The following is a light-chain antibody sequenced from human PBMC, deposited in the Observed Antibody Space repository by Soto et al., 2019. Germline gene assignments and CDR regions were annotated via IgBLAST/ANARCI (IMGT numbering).Light chain of an antibody. Sequence: QSALTQPASVSGSPGQSITISCTGTGSDVGGYNYVSWYQQHPGKAPKVMIYDVSNRPSGVSDRFSGSKSGNTASLTISGLQAEDEADYYCSSYTGGSTPVVFGGGTKVTVL. CDR1: GSDVGGYNY. CDR3: SSYTGGSTPVV. CDR2: DVS. J-gene: IGLJ2*01. V-gene: IGLV2-14*01.